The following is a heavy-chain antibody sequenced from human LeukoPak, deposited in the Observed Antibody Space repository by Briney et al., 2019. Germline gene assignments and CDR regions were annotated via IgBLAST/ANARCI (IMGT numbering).Heavy chain of an antibody. D-gene: IGHD5-12*01. CDR1: GGTFSSYA. J-gene: IGHJ4*02. V-gene: IGHV1-69*13. Sequence: ASVKVSCKASGGTFSSYAISWVRQAPGQGLEWMGGIIPIFGTANYAQKFQGRVTITADESTSTAYMELSSLRSEDTAVYYCARDMLEDIVATDTDDYWGQGTLVTVSS. CDR3: ARDMLEDIVATDTDDY. CDR2: IIPIFGTA.